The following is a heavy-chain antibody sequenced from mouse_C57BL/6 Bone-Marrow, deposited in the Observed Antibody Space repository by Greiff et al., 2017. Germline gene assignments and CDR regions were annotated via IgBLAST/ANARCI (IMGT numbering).Heavy chain of an antibody. D-gene: IGHD6-1*01. CDR3: ARGVPVVDY. Sequence: QVQLQQSGAELVRPGTSVKVSCKASGYAFTNYLIEWVKQRPGQGLEWIGVINPGSGGTNYNEKFKGKATLTADKSSSTAYMQLSSLTSEDSAVYFCARGVPVVDYGDQGTGVTVSA. V-gene: IGHV1-54*01. CDR2: INPGSGGT. CDR1: GYAFTNYL. J-gene: IGHJ4*01.